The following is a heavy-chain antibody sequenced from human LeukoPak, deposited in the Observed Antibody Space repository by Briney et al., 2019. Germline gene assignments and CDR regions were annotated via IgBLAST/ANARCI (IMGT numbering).Heavy chain of an antibody. V-gene: IGHV3-23*01. CDR3: AKGGYTSHYDY. CDR1: GFTFSSYA. CDR2: IRATAGTT. J-gene: IGHJ4*02. D-gene: IGHD5-12*01. Sequence: GGSLRLSCAASGFTFSSYAMTWVRQAPGKGLQWVSTIRATAGTTYYAVSVQGRFTISRDNSKNTVFLQMNSLRAEDTAVYYCAKGGYTSHYDYWGQGTLVTVSS.